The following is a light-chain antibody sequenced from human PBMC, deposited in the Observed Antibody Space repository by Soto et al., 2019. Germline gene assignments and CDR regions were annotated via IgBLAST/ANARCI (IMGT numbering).Light chain of an antibody. CDR3: QQYYNTPLT. CDR2: GAS. CDR1: QTIAGN. Sequence: IVLTQSPATLSVSPGERATLSCRASQTIAGNLAWYQQKPGQPPRLLIYGASTRATGVPARFSGSGSGTEFTLTISSLQAEDVAVYYCQQYYNTPLTFGGGTKVEIK. V-gene: IGKV3D-15*01. J-gene: IGKJ4*01.